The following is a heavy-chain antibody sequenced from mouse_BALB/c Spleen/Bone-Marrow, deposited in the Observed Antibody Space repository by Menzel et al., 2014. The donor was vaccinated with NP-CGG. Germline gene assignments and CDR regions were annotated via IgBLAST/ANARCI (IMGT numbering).Heavy chain of an antibody. CDR2: INPFIGAT. V-gene: IGHV1-26*01. J-gene: IGHJ4*01. CDR1: GYSFTGYY. D-gene: IGHD2-12*01. Sequence: EVQLQQSGPELVKPGASVKISCKASGYSFTGYYMHWVKQSHVKSLEWIGRINPFIGATSYSQNFKDKASLTVDKSSSTAYMEPHSLTFEDSAVYYCARSRYVPMDYWGQGTSVTVSS. CDR3: ARSRYVPMDY.